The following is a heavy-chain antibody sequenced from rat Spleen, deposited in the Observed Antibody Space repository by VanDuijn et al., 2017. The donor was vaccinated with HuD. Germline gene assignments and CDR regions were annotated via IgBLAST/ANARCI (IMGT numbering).Heavy chain of an antibody. J-gene: IGHJ4*01. V-gene: IGHV5-25*01. Sequence: EVQLVESGGGLVLPGRSTKLSCEASGFTFSYYYMAWVRPAPPKGLEWVASITTDGGDTYYRDSVKGRFTISRNNAKNTLYLQMDSLRSEDTATYYCGRHAGYYSGDYIMDAWGQGVSVTVSS. D-gene: IGHD1-1*01. CDR2: ITTDGGDT. CDR3: GRHAGYYSGDYIMDA. CDR1: GFTFSYYY.